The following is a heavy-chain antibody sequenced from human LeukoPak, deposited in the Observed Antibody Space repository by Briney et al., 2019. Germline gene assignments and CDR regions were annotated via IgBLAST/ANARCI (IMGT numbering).Heavy chain of an antibody. J-gene: IGHJ4*02. CDR3: ATHPPKVCTGGSCTDY. CDR1: GGSISSYS. CDR2: IYYSGST. Sequence: SEALSLTCTVSGGSISSYSWSWIRQPPGKGLEWIGYIYYSGSTNYNPSLKSRVTISVDMSKNQFSLKLSSVTAADTAVYYCATHPPKVCTGGSCTDYWGQGTLVTVSS. V-gene: IGHV4-59*01. D-gene: IGHD2-15*01.